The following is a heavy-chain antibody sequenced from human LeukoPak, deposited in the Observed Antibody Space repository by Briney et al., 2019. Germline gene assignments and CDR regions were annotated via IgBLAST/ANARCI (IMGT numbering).Heavy chain of an antibody. CDR3: ARALWSGPVYYGMDV. V-gene: IGHV3-21*06. CDR2: ISSTSSYI. D-gene: IGHD3-10*01. J-gene: IGHJ6*02. CDR1: GFTFSNYN. Sequence: GGSLRLSCAASGFTFSNYNFYWVRQALGQGPERVSSISSTSSYIYYADSVKGRFTISRDNAKNSLYLQMNSLRAEDTAVYYCARALWSGPVYYGMDVWGQGTTVTVSS.